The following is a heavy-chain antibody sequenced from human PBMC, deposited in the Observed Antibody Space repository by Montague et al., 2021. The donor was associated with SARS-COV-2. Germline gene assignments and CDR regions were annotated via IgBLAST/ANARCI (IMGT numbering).Heavy chain of an antibody. CDR3: ARIWFIDHRNAFDI. D-gene: IGHD3-10*01. V-gene: IGHV2-70*11. CDR1: EVHPSARRSS. J-gene: IGHJ3*02. CDR2: IDWDDDK. Sequence: PALVKPTQTVAELWPISEVHPSARRSSTSCVCRPPRETMEWLARIDWDDDKYYSTSLQTRLTISKDTSKNQVVLTMTNMDPVDTATYYCARIWFIDHRNAFDIWGQGTMVTVSS.